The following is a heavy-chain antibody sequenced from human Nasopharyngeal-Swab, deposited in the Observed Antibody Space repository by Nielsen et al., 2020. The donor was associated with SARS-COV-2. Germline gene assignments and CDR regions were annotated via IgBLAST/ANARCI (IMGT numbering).Heavy chain of an antibody. J-gene: IGHJ3*02. D-gene: IGHD6-19*01. CDR2: ISWNSGSI. CDR3: ANLLSGWYEGNAFDI. V-gene: IGHV3-9*01. Sequence: GGSLRLSCAASGFTFDDYAMHWVRQAPGKGLEWVSGISWNSGSIGYADSVTGRFTISRDNAKNSLYLQMNSLRAEDTALYYCANLLSGWYEGNAFDIWGQGTMVTVSS. CDR1: GFTFDDYA.